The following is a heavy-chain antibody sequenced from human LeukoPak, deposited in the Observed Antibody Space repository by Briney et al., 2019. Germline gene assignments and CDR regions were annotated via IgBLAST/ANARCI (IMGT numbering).Heavy chain of an antibody. CDR3: ARGNHRIVGASADYYYMDV. V-gene: IGHV1-2*02. CDR1: GYTFTGYY. D-gene: IGHD1-26*01. Sequence: GASVKVSCKASGYTFTGYYMHWVRQAPGQGLEWMGWTNPNSGGTNYAQKFQGRVTMTRDTSISTAYMELSRLRSDDTAVYYCARGNHRIVGASADYYYMDVWGKGTTVTVSS. J-gene: IGHJ6*03. CDR2: TNPNSGGT.